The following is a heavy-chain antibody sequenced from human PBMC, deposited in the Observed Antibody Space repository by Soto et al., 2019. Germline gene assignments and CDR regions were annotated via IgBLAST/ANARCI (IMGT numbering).Heavy chain of an antibody. J-gene: IGHJ4*02. V-gene: IGHV3-48*02. CDR3: ASSAPRVEYSSSPFDY. Sequence: QPGGSLRLSCAASGFTFSSYSMNWVRQAPGKGLEWVSYISSSSSTIYYADSVKGRFTISRDNAKNSLYLQMNSLRDEDTAVYYCASSAPRVEYSSSPFDYWGQGTLVTVSS. D-gene: IGHD6-6*01. CDR2: ISSSSSTI. CDR1: GFTFSSYS.